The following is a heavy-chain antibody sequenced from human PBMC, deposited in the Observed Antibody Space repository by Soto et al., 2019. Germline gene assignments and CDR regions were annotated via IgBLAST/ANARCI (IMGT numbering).Heavy chain of an antibody. CDR3: AREAVAGLNDAFDI. V-gene: IGHV3-33*01. J-gene: IGHJ3*02. CDR1: GFTFSSYG. D-gene: IGHD6-19*01. CDR2: IWYDGSNK. Sequence: PGGSLRLSCAASGFTFSSYGMHWVRQAPGKGLEWVAVIWYDGSNKYYADSVKGRFTISRDNSKNTLYLQMNSLRAEDTAVYYCAREAVAGLNDAFDIWGQGTMVTVSS.